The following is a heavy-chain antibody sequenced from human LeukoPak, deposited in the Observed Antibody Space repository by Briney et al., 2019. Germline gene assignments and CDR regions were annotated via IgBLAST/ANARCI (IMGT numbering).Heavy chain of an antibody. Sequence: GGTLRLYCAASSFTFSNYRMNWVRRAPGKELEWVSSISSSSSYIYYADSVKGRFTISRDNAKNSLYLQMNSLRAEDTAVYYCARVIAVAGNDYWGQGTLVTVSS. V-gene: IGHV3-21*01. CDR3: ARVIAVAGNDY. D-gene: IGHD6-19*01. CDR2: ISSSSSYI. CDR1: SFTFSNYR. J-gene: IGHJ4*02.